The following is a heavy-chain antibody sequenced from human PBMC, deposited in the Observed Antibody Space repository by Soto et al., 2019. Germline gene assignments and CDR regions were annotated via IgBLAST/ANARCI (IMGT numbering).Heavy chain of an antibody. D-gene: IGHD5-12*01. V-gene: IGHV5-51*01. CDR1: GYRFTMYW. CDR3: ARRHSGYDYNFDF. CDR2: IYPDDSDT. J-gene: IGHJ4*02. Sequence: GESLKISCQGSGYRFTMYWIASVRQTPGKGLEWMGIIYPDDSDTIYSPSFQGQVTISVDKSISSACLQWSSLKASDTGIYYCARRHSGYDYNFDFWGQGTQVTVSS.